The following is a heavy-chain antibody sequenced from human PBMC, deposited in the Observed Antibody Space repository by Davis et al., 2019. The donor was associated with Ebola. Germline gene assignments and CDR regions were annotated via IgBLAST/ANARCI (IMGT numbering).Heavy chain of an antibody. CDR1: GFTVSSNY. D-gene: IGHD5-18*01. CDR3: ARVRYSYGFGY. J-gene: IGHJ4*02. Sequence: GSLRLSCAASGFTVSSNYMSWVRQPPGKGLEWIGEINHSGSTNYNPSLKSRVTISVDMSKNQFSLKLSSVTAADTAVYYCARVRYSYGFGYWGQGTLVTVSS. V-gene: IGHV4-34*01. CDR2: INHSGST.